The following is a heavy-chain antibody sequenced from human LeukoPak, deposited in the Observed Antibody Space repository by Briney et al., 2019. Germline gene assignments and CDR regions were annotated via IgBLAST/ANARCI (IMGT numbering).Heavy chain of an antibody. V-gene: IGHV1-69*02. CDR1: GGTFSSYT. CDR2: IIPILGIA. Sequence: ASVKVSCKASGGTFSSYTISWVRQAPGQGLEWMGRIIPILGIANYAQKFQGRVTITADKSTSTAYMELSSLRSEDTAVYYCARVLQSGYSYDFDYWGQGTLVTVSS. CDR3: ARVLQSGYSYDFDY. J-gene: IGHJ4*02. D-gene: IGHD5-18*01.